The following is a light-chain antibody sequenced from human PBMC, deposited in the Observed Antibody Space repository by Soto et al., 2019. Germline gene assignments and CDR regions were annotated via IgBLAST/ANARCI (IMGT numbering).Light chain of an antibody. Sequence: DVQMTQSPSSLSASVGDRVTITCRASQPIRNQLAWYQQKSGKVPKLLIYAASTLQAGVPSRFSGSGSGTEFTLTIGSLQPEDVATYYCQKYFSAPWTFGQGTKV. CDR3: QKYFSAPWT. V-gene: IGKV1-27*01. J-gene: IGKJ1*01. CDR2: AAS. CDR1: QPIRNQ.